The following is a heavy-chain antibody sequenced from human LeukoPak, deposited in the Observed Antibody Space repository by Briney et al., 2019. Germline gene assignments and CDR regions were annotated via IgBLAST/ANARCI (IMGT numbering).Heavy chain of an antibody. CDR3: ARFRYSGSYLGYYYYGMDV. CDR1: GGTFISYA. D-gene: IGHD1-26*01. J-gene: IGHJ6*02. Sequence: SVKVSCKASGGTFISYAISWVRQAPGQGLEWMGGIIPIFGTANYAQKFQGRVTITADESTSTAYMELSSLRSEDTAVYYCARFRYSGSYLGYYYYGMDVWGQGTTVTVSS. V-gene: IGHV1-69*01. CDR2: IIPIFGTA.